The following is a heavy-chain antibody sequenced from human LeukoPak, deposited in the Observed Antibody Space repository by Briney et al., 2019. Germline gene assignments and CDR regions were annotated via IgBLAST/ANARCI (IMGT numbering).Heavy chain of an antibody. J-gene: IGHJ4*02. Sequence: SETLTLTCTVPGGSFSSGDYYWGWLRQPPGQGLEWVVSIYSGGITFENPSHKSRLTITENTYNNLYSQRITPMPAAAAALYFCARHFYHPTADFDSWGQGTLVSVSS. CDR3: ARHFYHPTADFDS. CDR2: IYSGGIT. CDR1: GGSFSSGDYY. D-gene: IGHD2/OR15-2a*01. V-gene: IGHV4-39*01.